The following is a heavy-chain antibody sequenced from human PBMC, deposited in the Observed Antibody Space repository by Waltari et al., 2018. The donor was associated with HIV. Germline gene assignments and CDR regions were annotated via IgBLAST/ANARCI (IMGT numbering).Heavy chain of an antibody. V-gene: IGHV5-51*01. D-gene: IGHD1-7*01. Sequence: EVQLVQSGAEVKKPGESLKISCKGSGYSFTSYWIGWVRQMPGKGLEWMGIIYPGDSDTRYSPSFQGQVTISADKSISTAYLQWSSLKASDTAMYYCATSTSWGLELRVLNYYYYGMDVWGQGTTVTVSS. CDR1: GYSFTSYW. CDR3: ATSTSWGLELRVLNYYYYGMDV. CDR2: IYPGDSDT. J-gene: IGHJ6*02.